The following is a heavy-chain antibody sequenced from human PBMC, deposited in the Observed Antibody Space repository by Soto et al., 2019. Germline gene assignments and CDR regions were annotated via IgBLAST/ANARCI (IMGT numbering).Heavy chain of an antibody. CDR3: AKDGYYDFWSGYYSGPNYYMDV. V-gene: IGHV3-23*01. Sequence: HPGGSLRLSCAASGFTFSSYAMSWVRQAPGKGLEWVSAISGSGGSTYYADSVKGRFTISRDNSKNTLYLQMNSLRAEDTAVYYCAKDGYYDFWSGYYSGPNYYMDVWGKGTTVTVSS. D-gene: IGHD3-3*01. CDR1: GFTFSSYA. J-gene: IGHJ6*03. CDR2: ISGSGGST.